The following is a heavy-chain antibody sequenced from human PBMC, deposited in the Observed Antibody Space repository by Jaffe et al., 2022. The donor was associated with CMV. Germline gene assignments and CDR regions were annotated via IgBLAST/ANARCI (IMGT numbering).Heavy chain of an antibody. V-gene: IGHV4-59*08. CDR3: ARLSTLYSNYYYYYYMDV. D-gene: IGHD4-4*01. CDR1: GGSISSYY. Sequence: QVQLQESGPGLVKPSETLSLTCTVSGGSISSYYWSWIRQPPGKGLEWIGYIYYSGSTNYNPSLKSRVTISVDTSKNQFSLKLSSVTAADTAVYYCARLSTLYSNYYYYYYMDVWGKGTTVTVSS. J-gene: IGHJ6*03. CDR2: IYYSGST.